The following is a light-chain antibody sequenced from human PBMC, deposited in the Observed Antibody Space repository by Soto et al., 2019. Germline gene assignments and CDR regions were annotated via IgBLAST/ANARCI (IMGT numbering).Light chain of an antibody. J-gene: IGLJ1*01. CDR3: SSYTSSSTYV. Sequence: ALTQPASVSGSPGQSIAISCTGTSSDVGGYNYVSWYQHHPGKAPKLMIYDVSNRPSGVSNRFSGSKSGNTASLTISGLQAEDEADYYCSSYTSSSTYVFGTGTKLTVL. CDR2: DVS. V-gene: IGLV2-14*03. CDR1: SSDVGGYNY.